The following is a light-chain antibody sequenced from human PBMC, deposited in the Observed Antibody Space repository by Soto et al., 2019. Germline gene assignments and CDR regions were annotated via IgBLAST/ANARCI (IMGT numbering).Light chain of an antibody. CDR3: QQYGSSPGYT. V-gene: IGKV3-20*01. CDR1: QSVSSSD. CDR2: GAS. J-gene: IGKJ2*01. Sequence: EIVLTQSPGTLSLSPGERATLSCRASQSVSSSDLAWYQQKPGQAPRLLIYGASSRATGIPDRFSGSGSGTYFTLTISRLEPEDFAVYYCQQYGSSPGYTCGQGTKLEIK.